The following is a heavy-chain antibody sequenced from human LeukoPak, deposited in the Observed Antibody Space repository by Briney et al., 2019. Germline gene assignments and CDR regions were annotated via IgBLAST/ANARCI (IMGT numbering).Heavy chain of an antibody. CDR1: GGSIAGSY. CDR3: ARRGSIAAAGLYWFDP. CDR2: VYGSGYS. V-gene: IGHV4-59*01. J-gene: IGHJ5*02. D-gene: IGHD6-13*01. Sequence: SETLSLTCTVSGGSIAGSYWSWIRQPPGKGLQYIGYVYGSGYSNCIPSLKSRVTISVDTSKSQFFMNLTSATAADTAVYYCARRGSIAAAGLYWFDPWGQGTLVTVSS.